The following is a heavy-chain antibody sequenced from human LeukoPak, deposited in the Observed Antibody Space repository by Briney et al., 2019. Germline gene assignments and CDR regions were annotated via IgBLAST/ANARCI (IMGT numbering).Heavy chain of an antibody. CDR2: ISTSSSYI. J-gene: IGHJ1*01. CDR3: AKGPYYYDSSGYYYTEYFQH. V-gene: IGHV3-21*01. CDR1: GFTFSNHN. D-gene: IGHD3-22*01. Sequence: PGGSLRLSCAASGFTFSNHNMNWVRQAPGKGLEWVSSISTSSSYIYYADSVKGRFTISRDNSKNTLYLQMNSLRAEDTAVYYCAKGPYYYDSSGYYYTEYFQHWGQGTLVTVSS.